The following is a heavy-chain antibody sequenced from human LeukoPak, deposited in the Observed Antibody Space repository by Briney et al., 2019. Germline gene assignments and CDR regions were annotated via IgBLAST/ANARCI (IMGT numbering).Heavy chain of an antibody. Sequence: SETLSLTCTVSGGSISSYYWSWIRQPPGKGLEWIGYIYYSGSTNYNPSLKSRVTISVDTSKNQFSLKLSSVTAADTAVYYCARHRGTVAGPYFDYWGQGTLVTVSS. D-gene: IGHD6-19*01. CDR2: IYYSGST. CDR3: ARHRGTVAGPYFDY. CDR1: GGSISSYY. V-gene: IGHV4-59*08. J-gene: IGHJ4*02.